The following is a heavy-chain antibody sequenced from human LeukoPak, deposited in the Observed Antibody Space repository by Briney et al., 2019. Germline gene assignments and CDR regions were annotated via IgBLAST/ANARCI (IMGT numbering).Heavy chain of an antibody. CDR2: ISSSSSTI. CDR3: ARRYSSSWYAYYYYYYYMDV. Sequence: GGSLRLSCAASGFTFSSYSMNWVRQAPGKGLEWVSYISSSSSTIYYADSVKGRSTISRDNAKNSLYLQMNSLRAEDTAVYYCARRYSSSWYAYYYYYYYMDVWGKGTTVTVSS. D-gene: IGHD6-13*01. V-gene: IGHV3-48*04. J-gene: IGHJ6*03. CDR1: GFTFSSYS.